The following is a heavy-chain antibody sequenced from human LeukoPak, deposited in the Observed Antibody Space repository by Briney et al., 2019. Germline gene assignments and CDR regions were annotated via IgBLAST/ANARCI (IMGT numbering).Heavy chain of an antibody. CDR2: FSGSGGST. CDR3: ARGLRPDAFDI. J-gene: IGHJ3*02. V-gene: IGHV3-23*01. CDR1: GFTFSSYA. Sequence: GGSLRLSCAASGFTFSSYAMSWVRQAPGKGLEWVSAFSGSGGSTYYADSVKGRFTVSRDNSKNTLYLQMNSLRAEDTAVYYCARGLRPDAFDIWGQGTMVTVSS. D-gene: IGHD4-17*01.